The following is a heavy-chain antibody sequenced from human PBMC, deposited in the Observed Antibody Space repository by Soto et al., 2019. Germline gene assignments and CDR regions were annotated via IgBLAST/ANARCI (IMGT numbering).Heavy chain of an antibody. Sequence: QVQLVESGGGVVQPGRSLRLSCAASGFTFSSYGMHWVRQAPGKGLEWMTVISSDGSKTYYADSVKGRFTISRDNSKNTLYLQMNSLRGEDTAVYYGAKCSTSSGLRVDYWGQGTLITVSS. D-gene: IGHD6-19*01. CDR3: AKCSTSSGLRVDY. CDR2: ISSDGSKT. V-gene: IGHV3-30*18. CDR1: GFTFSSYG. J-gene: IGHJ4*02.